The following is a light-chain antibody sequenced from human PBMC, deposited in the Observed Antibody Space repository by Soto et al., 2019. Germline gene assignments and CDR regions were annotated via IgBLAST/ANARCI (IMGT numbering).Light chain of an antibody. Sequence: EIVMTQSPATLSVSPGERATLSCRASQSVNSNLAWYQQKPGQAPRLLIYGASTRATGIPARFSGSGSETEFTLTNSSLQSEDFAVDYCQQYNNWLTFGGGTKVEIK. CDR2: GAS. V-gene: IGKV3-15*01. CDR3: QQYNNWLT. J-gene: IGKJ4*01. CDR1: QSVNSN.